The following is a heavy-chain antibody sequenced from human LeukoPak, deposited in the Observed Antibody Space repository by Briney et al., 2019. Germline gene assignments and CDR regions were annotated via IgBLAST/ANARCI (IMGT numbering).Heavy chain of an antibody. D-gene: IGHD2-21*01. CDR1: GFTFSDYY. CDR3: ARFVARFSGHISH. Sequence: GGSLRLSCAASGFTFSDYYMSWIRQAPGKGLGWVSYISSSGSTIYYADSVKGRFTISRDNAKNSLYLQMNSLRAEDTAVYYCARFVARFSGHISHWGQGTLVTVSS. CDR2: ISSSGSTI. V-gene: IGHV3-11*01. J-gene: IGHJ4*02.